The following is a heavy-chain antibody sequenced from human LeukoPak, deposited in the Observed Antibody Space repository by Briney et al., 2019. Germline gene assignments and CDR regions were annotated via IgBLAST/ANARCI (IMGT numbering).Heavy chain of an antibody. CDR1: GYTFTGYY. J-gene: IGHJ5*02. CDR3: ARDIKRSRARWENLGFDP. D-gene: IGHD1-14*01. CDR2: IGVYNGNT. Sequence: ASVKVSCKASGYTFTGYYMHWVRQAPGQGLEWMGWIGVYNGNTNYAQKLQGRVTMTTDTSTSTAYMELRSLRSDDTAVYYCARDIKRSRARWENLGFDPWGQGTLVTVSS. V-gene: IGHV1-18*04.